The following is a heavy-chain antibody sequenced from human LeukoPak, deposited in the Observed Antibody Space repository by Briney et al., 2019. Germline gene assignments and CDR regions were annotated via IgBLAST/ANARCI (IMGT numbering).Heavy chain of an antibody. J-gene: IGHJ5*02. D-gene: IGHD6-19*01. V-gene: IGHV6-1*01. CDR1: GDSVSSTRAA. CDR3: ARGAVAAYNWFDP. Sequence: SQTLSLTCGISGDSVSSTRAAWTWIRQSPSRGLEWLGRTYYRSKWFYDYPVSVRGRIAINPDTSKNQFSPKLSSVTAADTAVYYCARGAVAAYNWFDPWGQGTLVTVSS. CDR2: TYYRSKWFY.